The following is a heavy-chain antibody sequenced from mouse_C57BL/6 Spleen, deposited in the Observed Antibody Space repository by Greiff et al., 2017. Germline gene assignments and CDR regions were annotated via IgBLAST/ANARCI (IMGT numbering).Heavy chain of an antibody. J-gene: IGHJ4*01. CDR1: GYTFTDYY. D-gene: IGHD2-5*01. Sequence: VQLQQSGPELVKPGASVKISCKASGYTFTDYYINWVKQRPGQGLEWIGWFFPGSGSTYYNEKFKGKATLTVDKSSSTAYMLLSSLTSEDAAVYVGARGGAYSNDAMDYWGQGTSVTVSS. CDR2: FFPGSGST. V-gene: IGHV1-75*01. CDR3: ARGGAYSNDAMDY.